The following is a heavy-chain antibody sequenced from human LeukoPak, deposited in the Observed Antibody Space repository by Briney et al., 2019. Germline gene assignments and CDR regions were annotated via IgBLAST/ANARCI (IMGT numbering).Heavy chain of an antibody. CDR1: GGSISTYY. CDR2: IYNSGNT. V-gene: IGHV4-4*07. J-gene: IGHJ3*02. Sequence: SETLSLTCTVSGGSISTYYWNWIRQPAGKGLEWIGHIYNSGNTNYNPSLKGRGTISVDRSRNMFSLKLSSVTAADTAVYYCARDYIVETGVVAFDIWGQGTLVTVSS. D-gene: IGHD5-12*01. CDR3: ARDYIVETGVVAFDI.